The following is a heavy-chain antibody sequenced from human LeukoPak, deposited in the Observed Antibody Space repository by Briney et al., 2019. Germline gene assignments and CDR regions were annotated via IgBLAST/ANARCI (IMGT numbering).Heavy chain of an antibody. D-gene: IGHD4-11*01. Sequence: GASVKVSCKASGGTFSSYAISWVRQAPGQGLEWMGGIIPIFGTANYAQKFQGRVTITTDESTSTAYMELSSLRSEDTAVYYCARDPARTDNDYSNDWDDYWGQGTLVTVSS. CDR1: GGTFSSYA. J-gene: IGHJ4*02. V-gene: IGHV1-69*05. CDR3: ARDPARTDNDYSNDWDDY. CDR2: IIPIFGTA.